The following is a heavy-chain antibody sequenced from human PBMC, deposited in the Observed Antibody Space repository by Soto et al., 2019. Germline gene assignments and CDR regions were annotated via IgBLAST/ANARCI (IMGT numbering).Heavy chain of an antibody. V-gene: IGHV4-34*01. CDR2: INHSGST. Sequence: SETLSLTCAVYGGSFSGYYWSWIRQPPGKGLEWIGEINHSGSTNYNPSLKSRVTISVDTSKNQFSLKLSSVTAADTAVYYCARAGGWFEELYPGLYYFDYWSQGTLVTVSS. J-gene: IGHJ4*02. D-gene: IGHD3-10*01. CDR3: ARAGGWFEELYPGLYYFDY. CDR1: GGSFSGYY.